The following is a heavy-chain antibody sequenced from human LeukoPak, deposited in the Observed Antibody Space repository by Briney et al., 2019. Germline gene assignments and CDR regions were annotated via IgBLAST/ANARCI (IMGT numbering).Heavy chain of an antibody. CDR2: ISGSGGST. J-gene: IGHJ4*02. CDR1: GFTFSSYA. CDR3: AKVRQYCSSTSCYKYYFDY. D-gene: IGHD2-2*02. Sequence: PGGSLRLSCAASGFTFSSYAMSWVRQAPGKGLEWVSAISGSGGSTYYADSVKGRFTISRDNSKTTLYLQMNSLRAEDTAVYYCAKVRQYCSSTSCYKYYFDYWGQGTLVTVSS. V-gene: IGHV3-23*01.